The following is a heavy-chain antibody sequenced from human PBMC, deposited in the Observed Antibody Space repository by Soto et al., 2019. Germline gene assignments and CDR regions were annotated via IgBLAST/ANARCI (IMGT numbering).Heavy chain of an antibody. Sequence: EVRLVESGGGLVKPGGSLRLSCAASGFTFSRYNMNWVRQAPGKGLEWVSYISSSSGSTYYADSAKGRFTISRDNAKNSLYLQMNSLRAEDTAVYYCARDGLIGDDSGGYVSWGQGTLVTGSS. J-gene: IGHJ5*01. CDR1: GFTFSRYN. CDR3: ARDGLIGDDSGGYVS. V-gene: IGHV3-21*02. D-gene: IGHD3-22*01. CDR2: ISSSSGST.